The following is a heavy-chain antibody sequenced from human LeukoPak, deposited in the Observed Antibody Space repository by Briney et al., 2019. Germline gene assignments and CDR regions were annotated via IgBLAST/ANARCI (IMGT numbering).Heavy chain of an antibody. V-gene: IGHV3-23*01. CDR3: ATYVRGDFDY. J-gene: IGHJ4*02. D-gene: IGHD3-10*02. Sequence: GGSLRLSCAASGFTFSIYAMSWVRQAPGKGPEWVSTVSGGGGSTWYADSVKGRFTISRDNSKNTLYLQMNSLRAEDTAVYYCATYVRGDFDYWGQGTLVTVSS. CDR2: VSGGGGST. CDR1: GFTFSIYA.